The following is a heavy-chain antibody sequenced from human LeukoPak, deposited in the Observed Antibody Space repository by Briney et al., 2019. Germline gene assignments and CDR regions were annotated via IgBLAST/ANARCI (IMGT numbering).Heavy chain of an antibody. J-gene: IGHJ4*02. CDR3: ARGRGCSGGTCYFDC. V-gene: IGHV3-21*01. D-gene: IGHD2-15*01. Sequence: GGSLRLSCAASGFTFSSYSMNWIRQAPGKGLEWVSSISSSTSYIYYADSVKGRFTISKDNAKNSLYLQMNSLRAEDTAVYYCARGRGCSGGTCYFDCWGQGTLVTVSS. CDR1: GFTFSSYS. CDR2: ISSSTSYI.